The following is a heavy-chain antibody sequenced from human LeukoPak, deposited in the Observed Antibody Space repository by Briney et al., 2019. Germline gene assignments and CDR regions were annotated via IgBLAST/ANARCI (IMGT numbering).Heavy chain of an antibody. D-gene: IGHD6-19*01. J-gene: IGHJ6*03. CDR2: ISSSSSTI. V-gene: IGHV3-48*01. CDR3: ARSFSAGIYYYYYMDV. Sequence: GGSLRLSCAASGFTFSSYSMNWVRQAPGKGLEWVSYISSSSSTIYYADSVKGRFTISRDNAKNSLYLQMNSLRAEDTAVYYCARSFSAGIYYYYYMDVWGKGTTVTVSS. CDR1: GFTFSSYS.